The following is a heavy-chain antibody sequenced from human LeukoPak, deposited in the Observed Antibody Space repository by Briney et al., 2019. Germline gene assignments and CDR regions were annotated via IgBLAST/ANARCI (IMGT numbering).Heavy chain of an antibody. J-gene: IGHJ6*02. CDR2: ISYDGSNK. CDR1: GFTFSSYA. CDR3: ARANRGQGMDV. Sequence: PGRSLRLSCAASGFTFSSYAMHWVRQAPGKGLEWVAVISYDGSNKYYADSVKGRFTISRDNSKNTLYLQMNSLRAEDTAVYYCARANRGQGMDVWGQGTMVTVSS. V-gene: IGHV3-30-3*01.